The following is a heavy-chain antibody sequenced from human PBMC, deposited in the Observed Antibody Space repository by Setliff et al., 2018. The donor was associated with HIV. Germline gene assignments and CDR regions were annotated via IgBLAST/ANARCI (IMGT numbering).Heavy chain of an antibody. Sequence: GGSLRLSCAASGFTFSSFAMSWVRQAPGKGLEWVATMSGSGGVTYYADSMEGRFTISRDNSKSTLDLQMNSLRVEDTALYYCARSVISISMDLSGFPGWFDPWGQGTLVTVSS. CDR3: ARSVISISMDLSGFPGWFDP. D-gene: IGHD3-10*01. CDR2: MSGSGGVT. CDR1: GFTFSSFA. J-gene: IGHJ5*02. V-gene: IGHV3-23*01.